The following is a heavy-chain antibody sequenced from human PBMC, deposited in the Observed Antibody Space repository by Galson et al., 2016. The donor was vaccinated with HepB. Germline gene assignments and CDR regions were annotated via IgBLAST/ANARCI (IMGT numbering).Heavy chain of an antibody. Sequence: SLRLSCATSGFSFDDYAMHWVRQRPGKGLEWVGLISRDGALTHYIESVKGRFTISRDNSRDSVYLKMNSLTTEDTALYYCAKGRFTASSPWFDPRGQGTLVTVSS. CDR1: GFSFDDYA. V-gene: IGHV3-43*01. D-gene: IGHD3-16*02. J-gene: IGHJ5*02. CDR3: AKGRFTASSPWFDP. CDR2: ISRDGALT.